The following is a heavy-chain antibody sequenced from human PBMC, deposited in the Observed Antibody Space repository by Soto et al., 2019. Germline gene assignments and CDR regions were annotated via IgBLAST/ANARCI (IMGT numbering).Heavy chain of an antibody. V-gene: IGHV3-11*05. CDR1: GFTFSDYY. J-gene: IGHJ4*02. Sequence: QVQLVESGGGLVKPGGSLRLSCAASGFTFSDYYMSWIRQAPGKGLEWVSYISSSSSYTNYADSVKGRFTISRDNAKNSLYLQMNSLRAEDTAVYYCARATRGGSYYDYWGQGTLVTVSS. CDR2: ISSSSSYT. D-gene: IGHD1-26*01. CDR3: ARATRGGSYYDY.